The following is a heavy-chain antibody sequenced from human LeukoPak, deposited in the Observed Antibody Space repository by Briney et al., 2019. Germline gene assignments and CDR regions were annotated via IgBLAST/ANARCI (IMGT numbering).Heavy chain of an antibody. Sequence: PGGSLRLSCAASGFTFSSYGMHWVRQAPGKGLEWVAFIRYDGSNKYYADSVKGRFTISRDSSKSTLYLQMNSLRAEDTAVYYCARRPSGYHNIGGQGTLVTVSS. J-gene: IGHJ4*02. CDR1: GFTFSSYG. CDR3: ARRPSGYHNI. D-gene: IGHD5-12*01. CDR2: IRYDGSNK. V-gene: IGHV3-30*02.